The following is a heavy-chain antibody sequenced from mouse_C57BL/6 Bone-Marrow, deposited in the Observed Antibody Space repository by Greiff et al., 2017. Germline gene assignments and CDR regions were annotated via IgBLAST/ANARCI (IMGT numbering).Heavy chain of an antibody. V-gene: IGHV5-12*01. CDR1: GFTFSEYY. Sequence: EVQVVESGGGLVQPGGSLKLSCAASGFTFSEYYMYWVRQTPEKRLEWVAYISNGGGSTYYPDTVKGRFTISRDNAKNTLYLQMSRLKSEDTAMYYCARDGNFSMDYWGQGTSVTVSS. CDR2: ISNGGGST. CDR3: ARDGNFSMDY. J-gene: IGHJ4*01. D-gene: IGHD2-1*01.